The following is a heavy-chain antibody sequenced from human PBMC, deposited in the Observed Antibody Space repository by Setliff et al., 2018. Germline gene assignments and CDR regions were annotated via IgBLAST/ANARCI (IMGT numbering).Heavy chain of an antibody. V-gene: IGHV4-4*07. CDR2: IYTTGST. Sequence: PSETLSPTCTVSGGSISSYYWSWIRQPAGKGLEWIGHIYTTGSTNYNPSLKSRVTLSVDTSKNQFSLKLTSVTAADTAIYYCARTPYYYDTAGYDFWGQGTLVTSPQ. CDR3: ARTPYYYDTAGYDF. CDR1: GGSISSYY. D-gene: IGHD3-22*01. J-gene: IGHJ4*02.